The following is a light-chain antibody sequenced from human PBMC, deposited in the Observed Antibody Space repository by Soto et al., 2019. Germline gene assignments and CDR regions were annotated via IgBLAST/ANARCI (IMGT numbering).Light chain of an antibody. Sequence: EIVLTQSPGTLSLSPGERATLSCRASQSVSSNYLAWYQRKPGQAPRLLIYGASSRAIDIPNRFSGSGSGTDFTLTITRLEPEDFSVYYCHQYCSSPPTFGQGTKVEI. CDR3: HQYCSSPPT. V-gene: IGKV3-20*01. CDR1: QSVSSNY. J-gene: IGKJ1*01. CDR2: GAS.